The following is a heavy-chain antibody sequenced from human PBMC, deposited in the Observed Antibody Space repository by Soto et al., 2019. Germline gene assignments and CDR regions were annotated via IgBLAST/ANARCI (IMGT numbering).Heavy chain of an antibody. J-gene: IGHJ4*02. CDR3: ARLYYDFWSGYYLFDY. V-gene: IGHV4-39*01. Sequence: SETLSLTCTVSGGSISSSSYYWGWIRQPPGKGLEWIGSIYYSGSTYYNPSLKSRVTISVDTSKNQFSLKLSSVTAADTAVYYFARLYYDFWSGYYLFDYWGQGTLVTVSS. D-gene: IGHD3-3*01. CDR1: GGSISSSSYY. CDR2: IYYSGST.